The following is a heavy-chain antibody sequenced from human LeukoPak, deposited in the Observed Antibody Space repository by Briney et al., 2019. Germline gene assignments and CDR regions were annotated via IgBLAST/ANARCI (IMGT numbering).Heavy chain of an antibody. Sequence: PGGSLRLSCVVSGITFSSYEMNWVRQAPGMGLEWVSYISTSGSTIYYADSVKGRFTISRDNAKNSLYLQMNGLRAEDTAIYYCASPQWLAFWGQGTLVTVSS. J-gene: IGHJ4*02. CDR1: GITFSSYE. CDR2: ISTSGSTI. CDR3: ASPQWLAF. D-gene: IGHD6-19*01. V-gene: IGHV3-48*03.